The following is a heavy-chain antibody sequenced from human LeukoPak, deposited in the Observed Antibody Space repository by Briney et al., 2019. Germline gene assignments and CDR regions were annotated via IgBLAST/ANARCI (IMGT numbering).Heavy chain of an antibody. CDR2: IRFDGGTK. D-gene: IGHD3-22*01. CDR3: ARGLFVVVITTDYYGLDV. J-gene: IGHJ6*02. V-gene: IGHV3-30*02. Sequence: GGSLRLSCAASGFTFSAHGMHWVRQAPGKGLEWVAFIRFDGGTKYYADSVKGRFIISRDNSKNTLSLQMDSLRVEDTAVYYCARGLFVVVITTDYYGLDVWGQGTTVTVSS. CDR1: GFTFSAHG.